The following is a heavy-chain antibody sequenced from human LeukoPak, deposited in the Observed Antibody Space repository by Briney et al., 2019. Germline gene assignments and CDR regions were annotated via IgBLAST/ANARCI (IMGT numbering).Heavy chain of an antibody. CDR2: ISSGSTYI. J-gene: IGHJ3*02. CDR1: GFTFRSYT. Sequence: GGSLSLSCAASGFTFRSYTMNWVRQAPGKGLEWVSSISSGSTYIYYTNSLKGRFTVSRDDAKNSLYLQMNSLRAEDTAVYYCASGSGDAFDIWGQGTVVTVSS. D-gene: IGHD5-12*01. V-gene: IGHV3-21*01. CDR3: ASGSGDAFDI.